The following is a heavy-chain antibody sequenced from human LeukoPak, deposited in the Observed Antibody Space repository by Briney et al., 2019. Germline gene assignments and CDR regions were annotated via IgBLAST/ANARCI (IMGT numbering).Heavy chain of an antibody. J-gene: IGHJ3*02. D-gene: IGHD1-26*01. CDR3: ARDRVGATDGDAFDI. V-gene: IGHV3-64*01. CDR2: ISSYGGST. Sequence: GGSLRLSCAASGFTFSSYAMHWVRQAPGKGVEYVSAISSYGGSTYYANSVKGRFTISRDNSKNTLYLQMGSLRAEDMAVYYCARDRVGATDGDAFDIWGQGTMVTVSS. CDR1: GFTFSSYA.